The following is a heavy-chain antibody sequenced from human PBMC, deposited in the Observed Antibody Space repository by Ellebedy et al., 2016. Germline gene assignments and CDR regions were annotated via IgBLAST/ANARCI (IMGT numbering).Heavy chain of an antibody. CDR3: AKDWGYSSSWYGDNYFDY. V-gene: IGHV3-21*05. CDR1: GFTFSTYS. CDR2: ISSSSSYT. J-gene: IGHJ4*02. Sequence: GESLKISXTASGFTFSTYSMNWVRQAPGKGLEWVSYISSSSSYTNYADSVKGRFTISRDNAKNSLYLQMNSLRAEDTAVYYCAKDWGYSSSWYGDNYFDYWGQGTLVTVSS. D-gene: IGHD6-13*01.